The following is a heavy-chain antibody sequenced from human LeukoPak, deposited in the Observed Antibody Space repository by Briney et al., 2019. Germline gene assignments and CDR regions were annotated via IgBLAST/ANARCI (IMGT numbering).Heavy chain of an antibody. CDR3: ARSSIVVVSILDY. D-gene: IGHD2-2*01. J-gene: IGHJ4*02. V-gene: IGHV3-53*01. Sequence: GGSLRLSCAASGFTVSSNYMSWVRQAPGKGLEWVSVIYSGGSTYYADSVKGRFTISRDNSKNTLYLQMNSLRAEDAAVYYCARSSIVVVSILDYWGQGTPVTVSS. CDR2: IYSGGST. CDR1: GFTVSSNY.